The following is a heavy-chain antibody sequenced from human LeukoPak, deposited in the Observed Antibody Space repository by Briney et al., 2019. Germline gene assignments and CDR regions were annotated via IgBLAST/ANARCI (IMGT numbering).Heavy chain of an antibody. CDR3: ARARDFYDGWFDP. D-gene: IGHD5/OR15-5a*01. V-gene: IGHV4-59*01. J-gene: IGHJ5*02. Sequence: SETLSLTCTVSGSSISSYYWSWIRQPPGKGLEWIGYIYYSGSTNYNPSLKSRVTISVDTSKNQFSLKLSSVTAADTAVYYCARARDFYDGWFDPWGQGTLVTVSS. CDR1: GSSISSYY. CDR2: IYYSGST.